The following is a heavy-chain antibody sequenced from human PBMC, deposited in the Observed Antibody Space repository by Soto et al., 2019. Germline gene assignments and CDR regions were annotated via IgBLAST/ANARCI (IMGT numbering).Heavy chain of an antibody. J-gene: IGHJ3*02. V-gene: IGHV1-69*02. D-gene: IGHD5-12*01. CDR2: IIPILGIA. CDR3: ASIKTIGATTGDAFDI. Sequence: QVQLVQSGAEVKKPGSSVKVSCKASGGTFSSYTISWVRQAPGQGLEWMGRIIPILGIANYAQKFQGRVTITADKSTSTAYMELSSLRSEDTAVYYCASIKTIGATTGDAFDIWGQGTMVTVSS. CDR1: GGTFSSYT.